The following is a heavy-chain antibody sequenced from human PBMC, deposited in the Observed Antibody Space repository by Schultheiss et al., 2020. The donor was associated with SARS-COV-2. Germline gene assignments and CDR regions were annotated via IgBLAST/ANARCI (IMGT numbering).Heavy chain of an antibody. CDR2: IYHSGST. V-gene: IGHV4-38-2*01. Sequence: SETLSLTCAVSGYSISSGYYWGWIRQPPGKGLEWIGSIYHSGSTYYNPSLKSRVTISVDTSKNQFSLKLSSVTAADTAVYYCARGGYYDSSGYSVFDYWGQGTLVTVSS. CDR3: ARGGYYDSSGYSVFDY. J-gene: IGHJ4*02. D-gene: IGHD3-22*01. CDR1: GYSISSGYY.